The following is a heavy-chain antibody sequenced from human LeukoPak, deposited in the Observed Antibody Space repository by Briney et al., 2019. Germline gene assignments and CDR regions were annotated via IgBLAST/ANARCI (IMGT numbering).Heavy chain of an antibody. CDR1: GFTFSTYV. CDR2: IRDEGNNN. CDR3: ARDNGEWRLNWFDH. V-gene: IGHV3-33*01. D-gene: IGHD2-8*01. Sequence: GRSLRPSCAAAGFTFSTYVMHWVRQAPSNGLDWVALIRDEGNNNYYADSVKGRFTISRDNSKNTLYLQMNSLRAEETAVYYCARDNGEWRLNWFDHWGQGTLVTVSS. J-gene: IGHJ5*02.